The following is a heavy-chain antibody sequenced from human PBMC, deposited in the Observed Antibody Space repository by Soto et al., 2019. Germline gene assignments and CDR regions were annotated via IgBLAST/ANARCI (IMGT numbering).Heavy chain of an antibody. V-gene: IGHV1-69*13. CDR3: ARRAKDVLRFLEWTYNWFYP. J-gene: IGHJ5*02. CDR1: GGTFSSYA. Sequence: SVKVSCKASGGTFSSYAISWVRQAPGQGLEWMGGIIPIFGTANYAQKFQGRVTITADESTSTAYMELSSLRSEDTAVYYCARRAKDVLRFLEWTYNWFYPWGQGTLVTVSS. D-gene: IGHD3-3*01. CDR2: IIPIFGTA.